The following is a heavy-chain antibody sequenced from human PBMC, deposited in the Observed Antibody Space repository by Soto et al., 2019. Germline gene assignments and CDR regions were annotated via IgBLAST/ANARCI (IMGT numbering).Heavy chain of an antibody. CDR3: ARDTGGSYDF. D-gene: IGHD1-26*01. CDR2: TRNKANSYSP. J-gene: IGHJ4*02. V-gene: IGHV3-72*01. CDR1: GFTFSDYY. Sequence: EVQLVESGGGLVQPGGSLRLSWAASGFTFSDYYMDWVRQVPGKGLEWVGRTRNKANSYSPEYAPSVKGRFIISRHDLEDSMYLQMNSLKTEDTPVYYCARDTGGSYDFWGQGALVTVSS.